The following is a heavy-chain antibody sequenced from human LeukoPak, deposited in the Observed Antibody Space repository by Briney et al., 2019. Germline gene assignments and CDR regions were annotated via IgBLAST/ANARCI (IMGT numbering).Heavy chain of an antibody. CDR3: ARVWNDILTGYYVFVVDY. V-gene: IGHV3-21*01. CDR1: GFTFSSYS. Sequence: PGGSLRLSCAASGFTFSSYSMNWVRQAPGKGLEWVSSISSSSSYIYYADSVKGRFTISRDNAKNSLYLQMNSLRAEDTAVYYCARVWNDILTGYYVFVVDYWGQGTLVTVSS. CDR2: ISSSSSYI. D-gene: IGHD3-9*01. J-gene: IGHJ4*02.